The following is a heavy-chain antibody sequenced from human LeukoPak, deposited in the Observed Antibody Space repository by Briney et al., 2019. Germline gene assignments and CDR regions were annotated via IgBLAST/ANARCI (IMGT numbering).Heavy chain of an antibody. D-gene: IGHD3-10*01. V-gene: IGHV1-69*13. CDR2: IIPIFGTA. J-gene: IGHJ6*02. CDR1: GGTFSSYA. Sequence: ASVKVSCKASGGTFSSYAISWVRQASGQGLEWMGGIIPIFGTANYAQKFQGRVTITADESTSTAYMELSSLRSEDTAVYYCAGGEGYYYGSGSYYLYGMDVWGQGTTVTVSS. CDR3: AGGEGYYYGSGSYYLYGMDV.